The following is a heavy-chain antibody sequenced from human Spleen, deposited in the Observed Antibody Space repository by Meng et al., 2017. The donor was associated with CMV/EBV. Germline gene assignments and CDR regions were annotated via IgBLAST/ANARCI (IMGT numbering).Heavy chain of an antibody. V-gene: IGHV4-4*07. D-gene: IGHD6-13*01. CDR1: GGSISSYY. J-gene: IGHJ5*02. CDR3: ARETAAVSYNWFDP. CDR2: IYTSGST. Sequence: QGPLQGAGPGLVKPSETLSLPCTVSGGSISSYYWSWIRQPAGKGLEWIGRIYTSGSTNYNPSLKSRVTMSVDTSKNQFSLKLSSVTAADTAVYYCARETAAVSYNWFDPWGQGTLVTVSS.